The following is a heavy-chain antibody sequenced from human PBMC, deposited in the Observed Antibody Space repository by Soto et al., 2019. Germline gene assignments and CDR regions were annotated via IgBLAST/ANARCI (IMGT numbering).Heavy chain of an antibody. CDR2: ISGYNANT. Sequence: QVQLVQSGAEVKKPGASVKVSCKASGYSFTRYGISWVRQAPGQGLEWMGWISGYNANTNYPENLQGRVTMTTDTSTSPAYMEVRHLISDDTAVYYCARMGDVPYYYYGLDVWGQGTTVTVSS. J-gene: IGHJ6*02. D-gene: IGHD3-16*01. V-gene: IGHV1-18*01. CDR3: ARMGDVPYYYYGLDV. CDR1: GYSFTRYG.